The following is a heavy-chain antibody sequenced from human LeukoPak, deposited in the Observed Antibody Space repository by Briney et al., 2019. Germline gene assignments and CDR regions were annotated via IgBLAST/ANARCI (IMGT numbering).Heavy chain of an antibody. CDR2: ISAYNGNT. CDR1: GYTFTGYC. CDR3: ARHDCSGGSCYRPFDY. J-gene: IGHJ4*02. D-gene: IGHD2-15*01. Sequence: GASVKVSCKASGYTFTGYCMHWVRQAPGQGLEWMGWISAYNGNTNYAQKLQGRVTMTTYTSTSTAYMELRSLRSDDTAVYYCARHDCSGGSCYRPFDYWGQGTLVTVSS. V-gene: IGHV1-18*04.